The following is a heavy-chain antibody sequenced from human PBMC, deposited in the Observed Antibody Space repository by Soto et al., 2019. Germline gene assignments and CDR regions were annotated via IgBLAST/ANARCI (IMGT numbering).Heavy chain of an antibody. J-gene: IGHJ4*02. CDR3: QGHYGKGMDSDY. V-gene: IGHV3-74*01. Sequence: GGSLRLSCAASGFTFSSYWMHWVRQAPGKGLVWVSRINSDGSSTSYADSVKGRFTISRDNAKNTLYLQMDSLRAEDTAVYYCQGHYGKGMDSDYWGQGTLVTVSS. CDR2: INSDGSST. CDR1: GFTFSSYW. D-gene: IGHD4-17*01.